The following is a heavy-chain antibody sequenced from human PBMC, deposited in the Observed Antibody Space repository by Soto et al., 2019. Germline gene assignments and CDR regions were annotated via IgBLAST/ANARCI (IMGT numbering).Heavy chain of an antibody. V-gene: IGHV4-39*01. CDR2: IYYSGST. J-gene: IGHJ5*02. CDR1: GGSSSRSSYF. CDR3: ARHPSDFWFDP. Sequence: LSLTCTVSGGSSSRSSYFWGWIRQPPGKGLEWIGSIYYSGSTYYNPSLKSRVTVSVDTSKNQFSLKLSSVTAADTAVYYCARHPSDFWFDPWGQGTLVTVSS. D-gene: IGHD2-21*02.